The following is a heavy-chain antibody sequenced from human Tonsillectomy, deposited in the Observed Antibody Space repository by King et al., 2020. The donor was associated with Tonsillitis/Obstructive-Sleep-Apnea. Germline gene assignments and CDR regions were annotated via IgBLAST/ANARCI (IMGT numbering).Heavy chain of an antibody. CDR1: GFTFSDYA. J-gene: IGHJ3*02. CDR3: VKVGYCSSTSCYYAFDI. CDR2: IRSNGGST. D-gene: IGHD2-2*01. V-gene: IGHV3-64D*06. Sequence: VQLVESGGGLVQPGGSLRLSCSASGFTFSDYALHWVRQAPGKGLEYVSAIRSNGGSTNYADSVKGRFTISRDTSKNTLYLQMSSLGAEDTAVYYCVKVGYCSSTSCYYAFDIWGQGTMVTVSS.